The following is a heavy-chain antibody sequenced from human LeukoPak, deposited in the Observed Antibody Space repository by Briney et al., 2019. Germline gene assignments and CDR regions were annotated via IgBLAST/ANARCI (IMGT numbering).Heavy chain of an antibody. CDR2: IKQDGSEK. CDR1: VFPFSRYC. Sequence: GGSLRLSCAASVFPFSRYCVSCVPESPGKAGEGVANIKQDGSEKYYVDSVKGRFTISRDNAKNSLYLQMNSLRAEDTAVYYCARDLAARRIQLSIYGMDVWGQGTTVTVSS. CDR3: ARDLAARRIQLSIYGMDV. J-gene: IGHJ6*02. D-gene: IGHD5-18*01. V-gene: IGHV3-7*01.